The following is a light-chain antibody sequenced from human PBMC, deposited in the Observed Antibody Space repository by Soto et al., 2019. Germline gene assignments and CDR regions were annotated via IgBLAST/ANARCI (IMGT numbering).Light chain of an antibody. Sequence: IQMTQSPSSLSASVGDRVTITCRASQAIRTDLVWFQQKPGKAPKLLIYAASNLQSGVPARFSGSGSGTDFTLTISSLQPEDFATYYCLQKYFYPFPFGPGTKVDIK. J-gene: IGKJ3*01. CDR3: LQKYFYPFP. CDR1: QAIRTD. V-gene: IGKV1-6*01. CDR2: AAS.